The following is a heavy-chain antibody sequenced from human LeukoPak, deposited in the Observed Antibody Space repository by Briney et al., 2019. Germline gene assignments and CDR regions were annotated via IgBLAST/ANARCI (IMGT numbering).Heavy chain of an antibody. CDR3: ARSRVYCGGDCYSSSEY. Sequence: ASMKVSCKASGDTLRSYSISSVRPAPGQGLEWMGGIILIFGTTKYAQRLQGRLTITADTSTRTANMELSSLRSEDTAVYFWARSRVYCGGDCYSSSEYWGQGTLVTVSS. J-gene: IGHJ4*02. CDR1: GDTLRSYS. D-gene: IGHD2-21*02. CDR2: IILIFGTT. V-gene: IGHV1-69*06.